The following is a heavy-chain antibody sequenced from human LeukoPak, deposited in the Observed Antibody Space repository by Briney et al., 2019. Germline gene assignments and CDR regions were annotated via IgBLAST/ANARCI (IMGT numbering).Heavy chain of an antibody. CDR2: ISQSGST. CDR3: ARLESGYSSSWFYYYYYMDV. D-gene: IGHD6-13*01. Sequence: SETLSLTCGVSGGSFSFYYWSWIRQPPGKGLEWIGEISQSGSTNYNPSLKSRVNISLDTSENQFSLKLSSVTAADTAVYYCARLESGYSSSWFYYYYYMDVWGKGTTVTISS. V-gene: IGHV4-34*01. J-gene: IGHJ6*03. CDR1: GGSFSFYY.